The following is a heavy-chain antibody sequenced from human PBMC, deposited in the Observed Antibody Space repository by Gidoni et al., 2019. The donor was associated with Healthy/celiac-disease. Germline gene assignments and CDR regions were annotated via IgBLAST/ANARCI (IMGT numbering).Heavy chain of an antibody. D-gene: IGHD3-16*02. Sequence: PEDGETIYAQKFQGRVTMTEDTSTDTAYMELSSLRSEDTAVYYCATDNSYIWGSYRYKRDRNNWFDPWGQGTLVTVSS. J-gene: IGHJ5*02. CDR2: PEDGET. CDR3: ATDNSYIWGSYRYKRDRNNWFDP. V-gene: IGHV1-24*01.